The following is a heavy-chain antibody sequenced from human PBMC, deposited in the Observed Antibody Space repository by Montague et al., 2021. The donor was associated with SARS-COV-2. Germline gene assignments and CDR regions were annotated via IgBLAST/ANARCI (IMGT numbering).Heavy chain of an antibody. Sequence: SLSLSASGFPFSSYAMHWVRQAPGKGLEWVAVISYDGINKYYADSVKGRFTISRDNSKNTLYLQMNSLRAEDTAVYYCARDPDYGDSVGIDYWGQGTLVTVSS. CDR2: ISYDGINK. J-gene: IGHJ4*02. CDR3: ARDPDYGDSVGIDY. CDR1: GFPFSSYA. V-gene: IGHV3-30-3*01. D-gene: IGHD4-17*01.